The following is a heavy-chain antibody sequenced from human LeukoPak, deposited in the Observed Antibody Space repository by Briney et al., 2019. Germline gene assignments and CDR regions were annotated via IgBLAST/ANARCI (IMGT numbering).Heavy chain of an antibody. CDR2: INSDGSST. CDR3: AREVYSSGWSSFDY. V-gene: IGHV3-74*01. J-gene: IGHJ4*02. Sequence: PGGSLRLSCAASGFTFSSYWMHWVRQAPGKGLVWVSRINSDGSSTIRADSVKGRFTISRDNAKNTLYLQMNSLRAEDTAVYYCAREVYSSGWSSFDYWGQGTLVTVSS. CDR1: GFTFSSYW. D-gene: IGHD6-19*01.